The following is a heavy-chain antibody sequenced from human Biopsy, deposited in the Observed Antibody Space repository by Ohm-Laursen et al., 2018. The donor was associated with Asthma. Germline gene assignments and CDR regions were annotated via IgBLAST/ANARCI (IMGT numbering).Heavy chain of an antibody. V-gene: IGHV3-30*18. CDR2: IAYDGSKK. CDR3: AKEVFPGWELRRGPDS. D-gene: IGHD1-26*01. J-gene: IGHJ4*02. CDR1: GVDLSSYG. Sequence: SLRLSCAASGVDLSSYGMNWVRQAPGKGLEWVAVIAYDGSKKYYADSGKGRFTISRDNSRNTLHLEMDSLRAEDTAVYFCAKEVFPGWELRRGPDSWGQGTLVTVSS.